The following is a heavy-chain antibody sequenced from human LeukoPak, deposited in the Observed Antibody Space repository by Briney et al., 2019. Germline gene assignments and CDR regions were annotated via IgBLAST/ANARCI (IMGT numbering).Heavy chain of an antibody. Sequence: SETLSLTCAVYGGSFSGYYWSWIRQPPGKGLEWIGEIDHSGSTNYNPSLKSRVTISVDTSKNQFSLKLSSVTAADTAVYYCARAGDDYGEYYFDYWGQGTLVTVSS. CDR1: GGSFSGYY. CDR2: IDHSGST. V-gene: IGHV4-34*01. D-gene: IGHD4-17*01. CDR3: ARAGDDYGEYYFDY. J-gene: IGHJ4*02.